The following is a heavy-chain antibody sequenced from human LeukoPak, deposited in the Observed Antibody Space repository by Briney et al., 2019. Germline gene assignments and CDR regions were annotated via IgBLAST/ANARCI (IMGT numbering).Heavy chain of an antibody. Sequence: SETLSLTCTVSGGSVSSGSYYWSWIRQPQGKGLEWIGYVYWTGNTNYNPSLKSRVTMSVDTSKNQFSLKLNSVTAADTAVYYCARDPEGDAFDIWGQGAMVTVSS. J-gene: IGHJ3*02. CDR2: VYWTGNT. CDR1: GGSVSSGSYY. D-gene: IGHD1-14*01. V-gene: IGHV4-61*01. CDR3: ARDPEGDAFDI.